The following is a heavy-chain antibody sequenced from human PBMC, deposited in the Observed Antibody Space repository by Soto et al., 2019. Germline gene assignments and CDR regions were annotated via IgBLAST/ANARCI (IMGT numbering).Heavy chain of an antibody. V-gene: IGHV3-30*18. CDR2: ISYDGSNK. Sequence: QVQLVESGGGVVQPGRSLRLSCAASGCTFSSYGMHWVRQAPGKGLEWVAVISYDGSNKYYADSVKGRFTISRDNSKNTRDLQMNSLRAEDTAVYYCAKERRIAARPGGFDYWGQGTLVTVAS. J-gene: IGHJ4*02. D-gene: IGHD6-6*01. CDR3: AKERRIAARPGGFDY. CDR1: GCTFSSYG.